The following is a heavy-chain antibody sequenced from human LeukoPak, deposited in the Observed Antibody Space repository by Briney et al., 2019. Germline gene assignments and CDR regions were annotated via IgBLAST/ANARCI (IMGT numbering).Heavy chain of an antibody. Sequence: GGSLRLSCAASGFTFSSYGMHWVRQAPGKGLEWVAFIRYDGSNKYYADSVKGRFTISRDNSKNTLYLQMNSLRAEDTAVYYCATLGEDYYDSSGYYPAFDYWGQGTLVTVSS. CDR2: IRYDGSNK. D-gene: IGHD3-22*01. V-gene: IGHV3-30*02. CDR3: ATLGEDYYDSSGYYPAFDY. CDR1: GFTFSSYG. J-gene: IGHJ4*02.